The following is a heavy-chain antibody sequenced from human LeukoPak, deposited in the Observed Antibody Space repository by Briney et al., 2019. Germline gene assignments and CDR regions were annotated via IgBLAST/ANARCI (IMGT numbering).Heavy chain of an antibody. Sequence: GGSLRLSCAASVFTFSSYWMSWVRQAPGKGLEWVANIKQDGSEKYYVDSVKRRFTISRDNAKNSLYLRMNSLSDQDTAVYDCARDISRYPPMVRGVIIGGAFDIWGQGTMVTVSS. J-gene: IGHJ3*02. D-gene: IGHD3-10*01. CDR1: VFTFSSYW. CDR3: ARDISRYPPMVRGVIIGGAFDI. V-gene: IGHV3-7*01. CDR2: IKQDGSEK.